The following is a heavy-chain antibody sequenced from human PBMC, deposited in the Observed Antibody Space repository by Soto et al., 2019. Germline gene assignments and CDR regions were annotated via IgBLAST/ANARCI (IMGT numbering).Heavy chain of an antibody. CDR3: AREVYYELWSGFAY. J-gene: IGHJ4*02. CDR1: GYTFTNYG. D-gene: IGHD3-3*01. CDR2: ISAYNGNT. Sequence: QIQLVQSGAEVKKPGASVKVSCKASGYTFTNYGISWVRQAPGQGLEWMGWISAYNGNTNYAQKFQGRVTLTTDTSTSIAYMQLRSLRSDDTAVYYCAREVYYELWSGFAYWGQGTLVTVSS. V-gene: IGHV1-18*01.